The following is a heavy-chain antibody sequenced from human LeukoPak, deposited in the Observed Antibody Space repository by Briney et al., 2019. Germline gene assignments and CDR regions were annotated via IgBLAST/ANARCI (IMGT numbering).Heavy chain of an antibody. Sequence: GGSLRLSCGASGFTFSSYWMRWVRQAPGKGLVWVSRINIAGSSTIYADSVKGRFTISRDNAKNTLYLQMNSLRAEDTAVYYCARGGMANAPREHYYYGLDVWGQGTTVTVSS. D-gene: IGHD5-24*01. CDR1: GFTFSSYW. CDR2: INIAGSST. V-gene: IGHV3-74*01. J-gene: IGHJ6*02. CDR3: ARGGMANAPREHYYYGLDV.